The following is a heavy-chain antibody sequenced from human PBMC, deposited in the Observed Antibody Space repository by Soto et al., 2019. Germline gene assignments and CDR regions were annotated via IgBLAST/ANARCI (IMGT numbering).Heavy chain of an antibody. V-gene: IGHV2-5*02. CDR1: GFSLTTDRVG. Sequence: QITLKESGPTLVKPTQTLTLTCTFSGFSLTTDRVGVGWIRQPPGEALEWLAVIYWDDSKTYRPSLESRLTITKDPSKNQVALTMTNMHSVDTATYYCAHAYGGRSLYWGQGTLVTVSS. D-gene: IGHD1-26*01. J-gene: IGHJ4*02. CDR2: IYWDDSK. CDR3: AHAYGGRSLY.